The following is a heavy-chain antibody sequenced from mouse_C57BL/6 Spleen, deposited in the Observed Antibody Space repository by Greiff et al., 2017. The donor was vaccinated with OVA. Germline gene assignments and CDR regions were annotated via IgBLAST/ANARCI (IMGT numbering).Heavy chain of an antibody. CDR3: ARYYIPSMDY. Sequence: LQESGAELMKPGASVKLSCKATGYTFTGYWIEWVKQRPGHGLEWIGEILPGSGSTNYNEKFKGKATFTADTSSNTAYMQLSSLITEDSAIYYCARYYIPSMDYWGQGTSVTVSS. D-gene: IGHD2-12*01. CDR2: ILPGSGST. CDR1: GYTFTGYW. V-gene: IGHV1-9*01. J-gene: IGHJ4*01.